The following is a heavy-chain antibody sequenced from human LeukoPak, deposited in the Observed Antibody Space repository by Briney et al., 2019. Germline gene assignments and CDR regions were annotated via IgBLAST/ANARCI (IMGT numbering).Heavy chain of an antibody. J-gene: IGHJ5*02. V-gene: IGHV4-59*12. CDR3: ARNTRRFDP. CDR1: GGSISSYY. CDR2: IYYSGST. Sequence: SETLSLTCTVSGGSISSYYWSWIRQPPGKGLEWIGYIYYSGSTYYNPSLKSRVTISVDTSKNQFSLKLSSVTAADTAVYYCARNTRRFDPWGQGTLVTVSS.